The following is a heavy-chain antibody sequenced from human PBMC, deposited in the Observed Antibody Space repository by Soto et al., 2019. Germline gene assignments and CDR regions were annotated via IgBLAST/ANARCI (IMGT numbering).Heavy chain of an antibody. CDR2: IYYSGST. CDR3: ARSARVAARPSYFQL. Sequence: SETLSLTCTVSGGSISSGGYYWSWIRQHPGKGLEWIGYIYYSGSTYYNPSLESRVTISVDTSKNQFSLKLSSVTAADTAVYYCARSARVAARPSYFQLWGQGTLVTVYS. J-gene: IGHJ1*01. V-gene: IGHV4-31*03. D-gene: IGHD6-6*01. CDR1: GGSISSGGYY.